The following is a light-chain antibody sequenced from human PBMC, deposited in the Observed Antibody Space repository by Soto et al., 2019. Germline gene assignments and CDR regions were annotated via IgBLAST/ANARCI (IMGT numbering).Light chain of an antibody. CDR1: SSNIGSNT. CDR2: TNN. CDR3: AAWDDSLSGLYV. J-gene: IGLJ1*01. V-gene: IGLV1-44*01. Sequence: QSVLTQPPSVSGTPGQRVTISCSGSSSNIGSNTVNWYQQLPGTAPKLLIYTNNQRPSGVPDRFSGSKSGTSASLAISGLQSGDEADYYCAAWDDSLSGLYVFGTGTKLTVL.